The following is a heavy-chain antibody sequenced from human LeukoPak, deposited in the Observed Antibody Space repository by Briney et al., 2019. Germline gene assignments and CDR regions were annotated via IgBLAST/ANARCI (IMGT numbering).Heavy chain of an antibody. V-gene: IGHV3-21*01. CDR2: ISSSSSYI. Sequence: KSGGSLRLSCAASGFTFSSYSMNWARQAPGKGLEWVSSISSSSSYIYYADSVKGRFTISRDNAKNSLYLQMNSLRAEDTAVYYCARDKGMITFGGVIAEGPDYWGQGTLVTVSS. CDR1: GFTFSSYS. J-gene: IGHJ4*02. CDR3: ARDKGMITFGGVIAEGPDY. D-gene: IGHD3-16*02.